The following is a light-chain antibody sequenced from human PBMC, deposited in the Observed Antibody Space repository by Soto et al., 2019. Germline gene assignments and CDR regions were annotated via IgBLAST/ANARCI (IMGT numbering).Light chain of an antibody. CDR3: QQYGSSPTT. V-gene: IGKV3-20*01. Sequence: EIVLTQSPGTLSLSPGERATLSCRASQSVSNNYLAWYQQKPGQAPTLLIYGASSGATGIPDRFSGSASGTDFTLIIIRLEPEDFAVYYCQQYGSSPTTFGQGTKVDI. J-gene: IGKJ1*01. CDR2: GAS. CDR1: QSVSNNY.